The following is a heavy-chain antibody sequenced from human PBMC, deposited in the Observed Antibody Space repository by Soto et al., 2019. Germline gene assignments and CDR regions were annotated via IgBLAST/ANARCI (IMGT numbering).Heavy chain of an antibody. CDR1: GYTFTSYA. J-gene: IGHJ5*02. D-gene: IGHD6-19*01. V-gene: IGHV1-3*01. CDR2: INAGNGNT. Sequence: QVQLVQSGAEVKKPGASVKVSCKASGYTFTSYAMHWVRQAPGQRLEWMGWINAGNGNTKYSQKFQGRVTITRDTSASTAYMELSSLRSEDTAVYYCARVRIAVAGFDPWGQGTLVTVSS. CDR3: ARVRIAVAGFDP.